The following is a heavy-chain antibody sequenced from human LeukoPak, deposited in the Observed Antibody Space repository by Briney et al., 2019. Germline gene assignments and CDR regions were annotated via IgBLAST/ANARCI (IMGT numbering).Heavy chain of an antibody. CDR2: INTNTGKT. J-gene: IGHJ4*02. D-gene: IGHD5-18*01. CDR3: TRSSLMMYSYGFDY. CDR1: GYTFTTYT. V-gene: IGHV7-4-1*02. Sequence: ASVKVSCKTSGYTFTTYTLNWVRQAPGQGLEWMGWINTNTGKTTYAQGFTGRFGFSLDASVSTAYLQISSLKAEDTAVYFCTRSSLMMYSYGFDYWGQGTLVSVSS.